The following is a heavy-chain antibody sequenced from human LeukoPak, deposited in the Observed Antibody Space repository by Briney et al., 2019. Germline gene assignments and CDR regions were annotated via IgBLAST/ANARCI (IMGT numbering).Heavy chain of an antibody. J-gene: IGHJ4*02. CDR1: GGSISSSSYF. CDR2: IYYSGST. CDR3: ARHGAGQWVANDREFDY. Sequence: PSETLSLTCTVSGGSISSSSYFWGWLRQPAGQGLEWIGSIYYSGSTYYNPSLKRRVTISVDQSKNQFSRKLSSVTAADTAVYYCARHGAGQWVANDREFDYWGQGTLVTVSS. D-gene: IGHD6-19*01. V-gene: IGHV4-39*01.